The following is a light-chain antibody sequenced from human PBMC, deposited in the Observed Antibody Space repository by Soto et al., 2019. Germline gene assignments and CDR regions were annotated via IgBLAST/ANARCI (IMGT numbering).Light chain of an antibody. V-gene: IGLV4-69*01. CDR2: LNNDGSH. CDR1: SGHSSYA. CDR3: QTWGTGIRV. Sequence: QAVVTQSPSASASLGASVKLTCTLSSGHSSYAIAWHQQQPEKGPRYLMNLNNDGSHSKGDGIPDRFSGSSSGAERYLTISSLQSEDEADYYCQTWGTGIRVFGGGTKVTVL. J-gene: IGLJ3*02.